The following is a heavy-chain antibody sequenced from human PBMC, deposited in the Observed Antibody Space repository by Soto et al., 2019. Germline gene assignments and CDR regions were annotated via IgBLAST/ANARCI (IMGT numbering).Heavy chain of an antibody. CDR3: ARDQLFGVVIIRYYYYYGMDV. D-gene: IGHD3-3*01. J-gene: IGHJ6*02. V-gene: IGHV3-21*01. Sequence: PGGSLRLSCAASGFTFSSYSMNWVRQAPGKGLEWVSSISSSSSYIYYADSVKGRFTISRDNAKNSLYLQMNSLRAEDTAVYYCARDQLFGVVIIRYYYYYGMDVWGHGTTVTVSS. CDR2: ISSSSSYI. CDR1: GFTFSSYS.